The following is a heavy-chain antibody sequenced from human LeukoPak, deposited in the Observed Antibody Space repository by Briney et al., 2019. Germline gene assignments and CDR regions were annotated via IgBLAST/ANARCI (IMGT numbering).Heavy chain of an antibody. CDR3: ARDLMTPPGILYDY. J-gene: IGHJ4*02. V-gene: IGHV1-69*04. D-gene: IGHD1-26*01. CDR2: IIPILGIA. CDR1: GGTFSSYA. Sequence: ASVKVSCKASGGTFSSYAISWVRQAPGRGLEWMGRIIPILGIANYAQKFQGRVTITADKSTSTAYMELRSLRSDDTAVYYCARDLMTPPGILYDYWGQGTLVTVSS.